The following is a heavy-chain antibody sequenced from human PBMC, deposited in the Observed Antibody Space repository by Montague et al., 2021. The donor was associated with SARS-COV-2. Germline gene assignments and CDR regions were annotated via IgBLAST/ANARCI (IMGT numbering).Heavy chain of an antibody. CDR1: NGSFTGYF. D-gene: IGHD3-10*01. J-gene: IGHJ4*02. Sequence: SETLSLTCAVYNGSFTGYFWSWVRQPPGKGLEWIGEINHSGDSNYSPSLKSRVSISLDMPTNQFSLELTSVTAADTAVYFCARSVVSESFYGSGSFLDSWGQGTLVTVSS. CDR3: ARSVVSESFYGSGSFLDS. V-gene: IGHV4-34*01. CDR2: INHSGDS.